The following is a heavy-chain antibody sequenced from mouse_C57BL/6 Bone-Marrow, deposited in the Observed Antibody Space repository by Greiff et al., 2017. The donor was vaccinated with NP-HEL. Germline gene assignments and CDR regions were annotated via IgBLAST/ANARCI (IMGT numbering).Heavy chain of an antibody. CDR2: INPYNGDT. CDR3: ARSNYYGSSPVYYFDY. J-gene: IGHJ2*01. V-gene: IGHV1-20*01. CDR1: GYSFTGYF. Sequence: VQLKQSGPELVKPGDSVKISCKASGYSFTGYFMNWVMQSHGKSLEWIGRINPYNGDTFYNQKFKGKATLTVDKSSSTAHMELRSLTSEDSAVYYCARSNYYGSSPVYYFDYWGQGTTLTVSS. D-gene: IGHD1-1*01.